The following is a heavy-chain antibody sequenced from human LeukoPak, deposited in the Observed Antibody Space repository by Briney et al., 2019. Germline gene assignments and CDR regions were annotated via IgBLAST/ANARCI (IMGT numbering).Heavy chain of an antibody. CDR1: GFNFMQYG. D-gene: IGHD2-2*01. CDR3: ARDPSTLLPTDDS. CDR2: IHPSGINT. Sequence: GGSLRLSRVGSGFNFMQYGMMWVRQAPGKGLEWVSTIHPSGINTHHADSVKGRFTISRDNSKNTLYLQMNSLRVEDTAIYYCARDPSTLLPTDDSWGQGTLVAVSS. V-gene: IGHV3-23*05. J-gene: IGHJ4*02.